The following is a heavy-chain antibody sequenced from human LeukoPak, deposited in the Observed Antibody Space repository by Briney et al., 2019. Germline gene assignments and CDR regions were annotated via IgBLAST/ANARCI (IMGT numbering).Heavy chain of an antibody. CDR2: IYYSGSS. CDR3: ARGVVITGLDY. D-gene: IGHD3-3*01. CDR1: RGSFSGYY. V-gene: IGHV4-59*01. Sequence: PSETLSLTCAVYRGSFSGYYWTWLPQPPRKGLEWIGYIYYSGSSNYNPSLKSRVTISVDTSKNQFSLMLTSVTAADTAVYYCARGVVITGLDYWGQARLVTVSS. J-gene: IGHJ4*02.